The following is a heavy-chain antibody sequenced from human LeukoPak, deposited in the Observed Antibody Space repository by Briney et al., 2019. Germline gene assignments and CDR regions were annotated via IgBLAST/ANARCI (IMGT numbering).Heavy chain of an antibody. V-gene: IGHV3-23*01. CDR1: GFTSSSCA. Sequence: GGSLRLSCAASGFTSSSCAMSWVRQAPGKGLEWVSGISASGGSTYYADSVKGRFTISRDNSKNTLYLQMNSLRAEDTAVYYCAKAFTVTRVYNCLDPWGQGTLVTVSS. CDR3: AKAFTVTRVYNCLDP. D-gene: IGHD4-17*01. CDR2: ISASGGST. J-gene: IGHJ5*02.